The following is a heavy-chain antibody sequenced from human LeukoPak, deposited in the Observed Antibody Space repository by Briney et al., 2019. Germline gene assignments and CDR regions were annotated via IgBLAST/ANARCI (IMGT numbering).Heavy chain of an antibody. J-gene: IGHJ4*02. CDR3: ARGRPHGNDY. D-gene: IGHD4-23*01. CDR2: IASDGSST. V-gene: IGHV3-74*01. CDR1: GFTFSSYW. Sequence: HPGGSLRLSCAASGFTFSSYWMNWVRQAPGKGLVWVSRIASDGSSTTYADSVKGRFSISRDNAKNTLYLQMNSLRVEDTGVYYCARGRPHGNDYWGQGTLVTVSS.